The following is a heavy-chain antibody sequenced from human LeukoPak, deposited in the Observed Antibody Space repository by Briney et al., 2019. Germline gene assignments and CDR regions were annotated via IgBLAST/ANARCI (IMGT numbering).Heavy chain of an antibody. J-gene: IGHJ6*02. D-gene: IGHD6-6*01. CDR1: GYTFTSYG. Sequence: ASVKVSCKASGYTFTSYGISWVRQAPGQGLEWMGWISAYSGNTNYAQKFQGRVTMTRNTSISTAYMELSSLRSEDTAVYYCARSQAALDVWGQGTTVTVSS. V-gene: IGHV1-18*01. CDR3: ARSQAALDV. CDR2: ISAYSGNT.